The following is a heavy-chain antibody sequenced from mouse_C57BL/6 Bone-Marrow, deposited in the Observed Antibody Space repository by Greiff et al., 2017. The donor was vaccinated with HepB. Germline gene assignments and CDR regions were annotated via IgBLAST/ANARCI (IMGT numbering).Heavy chain of an antibody. CDR1: GFTFNTYA. D-gene: IGHD1-1*01. J-gene: IGHJ3*01. CDR3: VRGDYGSSYGFAY. CDR2: IRSKSSNYAT. Sequence: EVQGVESGGGLVQPKGSLKLSCAASGFTFNTYAMHWVRQAPGKGLEWVALIRSKSSNYATYYADSVKDRFTISRDDSQSMLYLQMNNLKTEDTAMYYCVRGDYGSSYGFAYWGQGTLVTVSA. V-gene: IGHV10-3*01.